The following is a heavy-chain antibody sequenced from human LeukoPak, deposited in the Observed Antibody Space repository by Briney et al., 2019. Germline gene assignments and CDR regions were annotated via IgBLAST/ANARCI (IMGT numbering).Heavy chain of an antibody. CDR1: GFTFSSYA. CDR3: AKGRLYSDSARDGFDM. D-gene: IGHD4-11*01. Sequence: GGSLRLSCAASGFTFSSYAMHWVRQAPGKGLEWVAVISYDGSNKYYADSVKGRFTISRDNSKNTVYLQMNSLRAEDTALYYCAKGRLYSDSARDGFDMWGQGTMVTVSS. V-gene: IGHV3-30*04. CDR2: ISYDGSNK. J-gene: IGHJ3*02.